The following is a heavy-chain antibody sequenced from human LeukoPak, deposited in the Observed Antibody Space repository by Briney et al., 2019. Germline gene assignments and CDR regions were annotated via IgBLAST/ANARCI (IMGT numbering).Heavy chain of an antibody. Sequence: GGSLRLSCAASGFTFSSYWMSWVRQAPGKGLEWVANIKQDGSEKYYVDSVKGRFTISRDNAKNSLYLQMNNLRAEGTAVYYCARDSSGYSYGLRRYYYYGMDVWGQGTTVTVSS. V-gene: IGHV3-7*01. J-gene: IGHJ6*02. CDR3: ARDSSGYSYGLRRYYYYGMDV. D-gene: IGHD5-18*01. CDR2: IKQDGSEK. CDR1: GFTFSSYW.